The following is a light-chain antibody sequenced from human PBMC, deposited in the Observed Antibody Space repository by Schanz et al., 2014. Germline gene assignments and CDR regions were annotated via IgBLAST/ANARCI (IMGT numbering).Light chain of an antibody. CDR3: SSYAGSNFVV. J-gene: IGLJ2*01. CDR1: SSDVGSYNL. Sequence: QSALTQPASVSGSPGQSITISCTGTSSDVGSYNLVSWYQQHPGKAPKLMIYEVTERPSGVPDRFSGSKSGNTASLTVSGLQAEDEADYYCSSYAGSNFVVFGGGTKLTVL. CDR2: EVT. V-gene: IGLV2-14*02.